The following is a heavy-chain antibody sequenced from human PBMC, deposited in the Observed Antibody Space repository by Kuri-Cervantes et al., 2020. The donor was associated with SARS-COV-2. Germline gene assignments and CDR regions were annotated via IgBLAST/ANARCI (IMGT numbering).Heavy chain of an antibody. CDR1: GYRFTSNY. CDR3: ASTSGSHPVFDY. V-gene: IGHV1-46*01. Sequence: ASVKVSCKASGYRFTSNYMHWVRQAPGQGLEWMGIINPSGGSTSYAQKFQGRVTMTRDTSTSTVYMELSSLRSEDTAVYYCASTSGSHPVFDYWGQGTLVTVSS. J-gene: IGHJ4*02. D-gene: IGHD3-10*01. CDR2: INPSGGST.